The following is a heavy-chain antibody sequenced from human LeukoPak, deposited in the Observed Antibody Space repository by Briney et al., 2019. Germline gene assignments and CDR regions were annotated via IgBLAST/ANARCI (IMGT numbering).Heavy chain of an antibody. CDR3: ASLPSPWKIAAAGVVDY. V-gene: IGHV4-39*01. J-gene: IGHJ4*02. D-gene: IGHD6-13*01. CDR1: GGSISSSSYY. Sequence: PSETLSLTCTVSGGSISSSSYYWGWIRQPPGKGLEWIASIYYSGSTYYNPSLKSRVTISVDTSKNQFSLKLSSVTAADTAVYYCASLPSPWKIAAAGVVDYWGQGTLVTVSS. CDR2: IYYSGST.